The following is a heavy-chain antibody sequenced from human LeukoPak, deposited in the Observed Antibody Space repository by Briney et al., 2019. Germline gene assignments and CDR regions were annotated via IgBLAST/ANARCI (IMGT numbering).Heavy chain of an antibody. V-gene: IGHV1-2*04. CDR1: GYTFTGYY. Sequence: ASVKVSCKASGYTFTGYYMHWVRQAPGQGLEWMGWINPNSGGTNYAQKFQGWVTMTRDTSISTAYMELSRLRSDDTAVYYCARDRVLLWFGESRGMEVWGKGTTVTVSS. CDR3: ARDRVLLWFGESRGMEV. D-gene: IGHD3-10*01. CDR2: INPNSGGT. J-gene: IGHJ6*04.